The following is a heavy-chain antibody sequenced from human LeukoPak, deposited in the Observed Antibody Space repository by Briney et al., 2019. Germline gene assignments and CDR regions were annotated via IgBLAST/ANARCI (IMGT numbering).Heavy chain of an antibody. V-gene: IGHV3-7*01. CDR1: GFTFSSYW. Sequence: PGGSLRLSCAASGFTFSSYWMSWVRQAPGKGLEWVANIKQDGSEKYYVDSVKGRFTISRDNSKNTLYLQMNSLNAEDTAVYHCAKDEVVPGYYYTDVWGRGTTVTISS. CDR3: AKDEVVPGYYYTDV. CDR2: IKQDGSEK. J-gene: IGHJ6*03. D-gene: IGHD2-2*01.